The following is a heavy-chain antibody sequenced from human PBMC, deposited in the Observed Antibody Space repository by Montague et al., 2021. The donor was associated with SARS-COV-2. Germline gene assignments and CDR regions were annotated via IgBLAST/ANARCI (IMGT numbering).Heavy chain of an antibody. CDR2: IDWXXXK. J-gene: IGHJ4*02. CDR1: GFSLSTSGMC. V-gene: IGHV2-70*11. D-gene: IGHD6-19*01. CDR3: ARNTPSVAFDY. Sequence: PSLVKPIQTPTLTCTFSGFSLSTSGMCVSWIRQPPGKALEWLARIDWXXXKYYSTSLKTRLTISKDTSKNQVVLTMTNMDPVDTATYYCARNTPSVAFDYWGQGTLVTVSS.